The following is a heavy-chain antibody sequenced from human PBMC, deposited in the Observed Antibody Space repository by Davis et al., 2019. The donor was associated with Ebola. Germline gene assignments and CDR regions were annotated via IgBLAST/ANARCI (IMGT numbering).Heavy chain of an antibody. V-gene: IGHV3-53*01. CDR2: IYSGGST. Sequence: GESLKISCAASGFTFSSYWMHWVRQAPGKGLEWVSVIYSGGSTYYADSVKGRFTISRDNSKNTLYLQMNSLRAEDTAVYYCAKLNTVTTWPVVGYWGQGTLVTVSS. CDR1: GFTFSSYW. J-gene: IGHJ4*02. D-gene: IGHD4-11*01. CDR3: AKLNTVTTWPVVGY.